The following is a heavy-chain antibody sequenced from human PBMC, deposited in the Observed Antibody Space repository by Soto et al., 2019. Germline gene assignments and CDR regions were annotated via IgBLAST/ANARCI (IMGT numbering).Heavy chain of an antibody. CDR2: IRGDGTLI. J-gene: IGHJ6*02. V-gene: IGHV3-74*01. D-gene: IGHD2-21*01. Sequence: PGWSLRLSCGASGFTFNTSWMNLFLQAPWKGLVWLAGIRGDGTLIKYANSVKGRFTISRDNAKNTLYLQMNSLRVDDTAVYYCARLSGDHFTFFYHGMDVWGQGTTVTVSS. CDR1: GFTFNTSW. CDR3: ARLSGDHFTFFYHGMDV.